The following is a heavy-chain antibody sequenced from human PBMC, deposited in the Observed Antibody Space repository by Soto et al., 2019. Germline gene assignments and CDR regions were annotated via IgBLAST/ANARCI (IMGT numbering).Heavy chain of an antibody. D-gene: IGHD3-16*02. CDR2: ISHSGRA. V-gene: IGHV4-38-2*01. CDR3: ARGGSFRLVGVPLDS. J-gene: IGHJ5*01. CDR1: GFSIQTTYF. Sequence: PSETLSLTCGVSGFSIQTTYFWGWIRQPPGKGRGWVGLISHSGRAISHPSFARRATISLDTTNNAFCLTLASVTAADTAVYYCARGGSFRLVGVPLDSWGQGTLVTVSS.